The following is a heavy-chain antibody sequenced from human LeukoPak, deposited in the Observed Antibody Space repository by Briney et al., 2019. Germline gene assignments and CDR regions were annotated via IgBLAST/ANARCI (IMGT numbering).Heavy chain of an antibody. J-gene: IGHJ4*02. V-gene: IGHV3-21*01. D-gene: IGHD4-11*01. CDR3: ARAPGTIYSNYASPDY. CDR2: ISSSSTYI. CDR1: GFTFSSYS. Sequence: GGSLRLSCAASGFTFSSYSMDWVRQAPGKGLEWVSCISSSSTYIHYADPVKGRFTISRDNAKNSLYLQMSSLRAEDTAVYYCARAPGTIYSNYASPDYWGQGTLVTVSS.